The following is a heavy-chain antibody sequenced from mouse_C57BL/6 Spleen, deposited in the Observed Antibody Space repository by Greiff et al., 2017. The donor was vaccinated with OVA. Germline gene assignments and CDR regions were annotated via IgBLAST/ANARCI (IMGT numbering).Heavy chain of an antibody. D-gene: IGHD2-5*01. CDR1: GYAFTNSL. CDR3: ARFSNYDYFDY. J-gene: IGHJ2*01. CDR2: INPGSGGT. Sequence: QVQLQQSGAELVRPGTSVKVSCTASGYAFTNSLIEWVKQRPGQGLEWIGVINPGSGGTNYNEKFKGKATLTADKSSSTAYMQLSSLTSEDSAVYFCARFSNYDYFDYWGQGTTLTVSS. V-gene: IGHV1-54*01.